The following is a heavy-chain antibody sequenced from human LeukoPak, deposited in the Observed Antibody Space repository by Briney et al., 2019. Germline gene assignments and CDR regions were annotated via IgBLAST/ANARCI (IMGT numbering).Heavy chain of an antibody. J-gene: IGHJ5*02. Sequence: GGSLRLSCAASEFIFKNYAMNWVRQAPGKGLEWVSAFSGTGDTTFYADSVKGRFTFSRDNTKNTVDLQMDSLRVDDTAVYYCARGFGDSFDPWGQRTLVTVSS. CDR3: ARGFGDSFDP. D-gene: IGHD3-10*01. CDR1: EFIFKNYA. CDR2: FSGTGDTT. V-gene: IGHV3-23*01.